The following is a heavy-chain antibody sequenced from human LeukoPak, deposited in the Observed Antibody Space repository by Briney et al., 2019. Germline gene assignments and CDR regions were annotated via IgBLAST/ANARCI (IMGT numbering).Heavy chain of an antibody. J-gene: IGHJ4*02. D-gene: IGHD3-3*01. CDR2: INHSGST. CDR1: GGSFSGYY. Sequence: SETLSLTCAVYGGSFSGYYWSWIRQPPGKGLEWIGEINHSGSTNYNPSLKSRVTISVDTSKNQFSLKLSSVTAADTAVYYCARVVWFLDYWSQGTLVTVSS. V-gene: IGHV4-34*01. CDR3: ARVVWFLDY.